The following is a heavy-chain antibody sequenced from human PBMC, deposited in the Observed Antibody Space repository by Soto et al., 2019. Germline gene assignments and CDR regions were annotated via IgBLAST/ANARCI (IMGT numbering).Heavy chain of an antibody. CDR2: INPSGGST. D-gene: IGHD3-3*01. Sequence: ASVKFSWRASGYTFTSYWMHWVRQAPGQGLEWKGMINPSGGSTRYAQKFQGRFTMTRDTSTSTVYMELSSLRSEDTAVYYCARDLVVKNTIFGVVISPLGMDVWGQGTTVTVSS. CDR1: GYTFTSYW. V-gene: IGHV1-46*01. J-gene: IGHJ6*02. CDR3: ARDLVVKNTIFGVVISPLGMDV.